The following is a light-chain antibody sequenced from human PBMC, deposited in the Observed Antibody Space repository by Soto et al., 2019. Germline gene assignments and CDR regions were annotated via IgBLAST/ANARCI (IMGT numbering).Light chain of an antibody. CDR3: QQRSNWPLT. CDR2: DAS. CDR1: QSVSSY. Sequence: EIVLTQSPATLSLSPGERATFFCRASQSVSSYLAWYQQKPGQAPRLLIYDASNRATGIPARFSGSGSGTDFTLTISSLEPEDFAVYYCQQRSNWPLTFGGGTKVEIK. J-gene: IGKJ4*01. V-gene: IGKV3-11*01.